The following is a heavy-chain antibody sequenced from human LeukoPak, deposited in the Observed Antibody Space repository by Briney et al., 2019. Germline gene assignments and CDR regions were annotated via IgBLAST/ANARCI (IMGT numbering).Heavy chain of an antibody. V-gene: IGHV3-21*01. CDR2: ISSSSSYI. CDR3: ARDRISYFDY. D-gene: IGHD3-3*02. J-gene: IGHJ4*02. Sequence: GGSLRLSCAASGLTFSSYSMNWVRQTPGKGLEWVSSISSSSSYIYYADSVKGRFTISRDNAKNSLYLQMNSLRAEDTAVYYCARDRISYFDYWGQGTLVTVSS. CDR1: GLTFSSYS.